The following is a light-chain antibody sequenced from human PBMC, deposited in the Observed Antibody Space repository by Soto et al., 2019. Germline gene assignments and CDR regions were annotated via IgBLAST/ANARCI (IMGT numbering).Light chain of an antibody. CDR1: SSNIGAGYD. CDR3: QSYDNSLSGSMV. V-gene: IGLV1-40*01. Sequence: QSVLTQPPSASGAPGQRVTISCNGSSSNIGAGYDVHWYQQLPGTAPKLLIYENINRPSGVPDRFSGSKSGTSASLAITGLQAEDEADYYGQSYDNSLSGSMVFGGGTKLTVL. CDR2: ENI. J-gene: IGLJ3*02.